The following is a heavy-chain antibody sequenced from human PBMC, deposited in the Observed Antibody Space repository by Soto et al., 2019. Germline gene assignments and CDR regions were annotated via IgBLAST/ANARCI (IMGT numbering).Heavy chain of an antibody. CDR3: ATGGSGTYYLGPLDY. CDR1: AFSLKTYW. J-gene: IGHJ4*02. Sequence: EVQLVESGGGLVLPGGSLRLSCVGSAFSLKTYWMAWVRQAPGKGLECVANIRQYGDETFYVDSVKGRFTISRDNANNSVYLQMDNLRAEDTGVYYCATGGSGTYYLGPLDYWVQGIMVIVSS. V-gene: IGHV3-7*01. CDR2: IRQYGDET. D-gene: IGHD3-10*01.